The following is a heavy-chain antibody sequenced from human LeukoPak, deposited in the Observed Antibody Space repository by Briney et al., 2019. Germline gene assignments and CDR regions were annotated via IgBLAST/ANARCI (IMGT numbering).Heavy chain of an antibody. Sequence: ASETMSLTCAVYGGSFSGYYWGWIRHPQGKGLGWVGEINHVGRTNYNPSFKSRVTISVDTSKTQSSLKLSSVTAADKAVYYCARMVANYVWGSYRYGFDPWGQGTLVTVSS. CDR1: GGSFSGYY. D-gene: IGHD3-16*02. V-gene: IGHV4-34*01. J-gene: IGHJ5*02. CDR3: ARMVANYVWGSYRYGFDP. CDR2: INHVGRT.